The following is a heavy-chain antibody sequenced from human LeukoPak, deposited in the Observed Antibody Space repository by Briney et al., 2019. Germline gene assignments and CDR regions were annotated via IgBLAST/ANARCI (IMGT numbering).Heavy chain of an antibody. V-gene: IGHV3-74*03. CDR2: ISPDGSTT. D-gene: IGHD2-21*02. CDR1: GFTFSRYW. Sequence: GGSLRLSCAASGFTFSRYWMHWVRQAPGKGPMWVSRISPDGSTTLYADSVKGRFTISRDNAKNTLYLQMNSLGAEDTAVYYCAKDRAYCGGDCYPGSDFDYWGQGTLVTVSS. J-gene: IGHJ4*02. CDR3: AKDRAYCGGDCYPGSDFDY.